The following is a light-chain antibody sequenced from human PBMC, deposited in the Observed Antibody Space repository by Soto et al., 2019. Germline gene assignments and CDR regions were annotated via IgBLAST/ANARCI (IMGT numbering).Light chain of an antibody. J-gene: IGLJ3*02. V-gene: IGLV2-14*01. CDR3: SAYTARSTLV. CDR1: MRDVGAYNL. Sequence: QSALTQHASVSGSAGQSITISCSGTMRDVGAYNLVSWYQQHPGPAPKLIIYEVRNRPSGMSSRFSGSRSGNTASLTISGLQSEDEGDYYCSAYTARSTLVFGGGTKVTVL. CDR2: EVR.